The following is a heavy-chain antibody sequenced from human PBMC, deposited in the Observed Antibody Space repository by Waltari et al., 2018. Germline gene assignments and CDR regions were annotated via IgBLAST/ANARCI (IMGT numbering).Heavy chain of an antibody. D-gene: IGHD2-21*02. CDR1: GGSISGLY. Sequence: QVQLQESGPSMMKPSETLSLICTASGGSISGLYWSWVRQPPGKGLDWIGYTYYTGSNNFNPSLKVRVTMSVNTSKYQFALKLSSVTSADSTFYFCARGGGGDWEWFDPWGQVTLVTFSS. V-gene: IGHV4-59*01. J-gene: IGHJ5*02. CDR2: TYYTGSN. CDR3: ARGGGGDWEWFDP.